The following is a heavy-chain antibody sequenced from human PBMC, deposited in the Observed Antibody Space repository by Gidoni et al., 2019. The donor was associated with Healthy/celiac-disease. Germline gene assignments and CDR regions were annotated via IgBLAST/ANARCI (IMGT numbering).Heavy chain of an antibody. CDR3: AREHQTTGTNPVYAFDI. Sequence: HVQLVQSGAEVTKPGASVKVSCKASGYTFTSYYMHWVRQGPGQGLEWMGIINPSGGSTSYAQKFQGRVNMTRDTSTSTVYMELSSLRSEDTAVYYCAREHQTTGTNPVYAFDIWGQGTMVTVSS. J-gene: IGHJ3*02. V-gene: IGHV1-46*01. CDR1: GYTFTSYY. CDR2: INPSGGST. D-gene: IGHD4-17*01.